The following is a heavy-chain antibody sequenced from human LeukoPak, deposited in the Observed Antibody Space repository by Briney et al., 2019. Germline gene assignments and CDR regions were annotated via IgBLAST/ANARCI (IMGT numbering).Heavy chain of an antibody. J-gene: IGHJ3*02. Sequence: SETLSLTCSVYGGSFSGYYWSWIRQPPGKGREWVGEINHSGSTNYNPSLKRRVTISVDTPKTQFSLQLRSVTAADPAVYYCARHLTVLDRTSGHNLLRRYNYVAERAFDIWGQGTMVSVSS. D-gene: IGHD5-18*01. CDR2: INHSGST. V-gene: IGHV4-34*01. CDR3: ARHLTVLDRTSGHNLLRRYNYVAERAFDI. CDR1: GGSFSGYY.